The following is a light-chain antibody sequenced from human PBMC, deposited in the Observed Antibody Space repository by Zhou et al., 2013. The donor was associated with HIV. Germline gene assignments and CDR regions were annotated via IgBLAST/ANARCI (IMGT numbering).Light chain of an antibody. V-gene: IGLV2-14*03. Sequence: QSALTQPASVSGSPGQSITLSCTGTNSDVGVYNYVSWYQQHPGTVPKLIIYDVSNRPSGVSNRFSGSKSGNTASLTISGLQAEDEADYYCSSYTSSSTDVVFGGGTKLTVL. J-gene: IGLJ2*01. CDR2: DVS. CDR1: NSDVGVYNY. CDR3: SSYTSSSTDVV.